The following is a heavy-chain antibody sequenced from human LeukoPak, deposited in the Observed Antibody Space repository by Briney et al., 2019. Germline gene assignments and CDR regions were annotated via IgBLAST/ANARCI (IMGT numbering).Heavy chain of an antibody. CDR2: INTNTGNP. D-gene: IGHD6-13*01. CDR3: ARSPIAAAGTWVPDY. V-gene: IGHV7-4-1*02. CDR1: GYTFTSYA. J-gene: IGHJ4*02. Sequence: ASVKVSCKASGYTFTSYAMNWVRQAPGQGLEWMGWINTNTGNPTYAQGFTGRFVFSLDTSVSTAYLRISSLKAEDTAVYYCARSPIAAAGTWVPDYWGQGTLVTVSS.